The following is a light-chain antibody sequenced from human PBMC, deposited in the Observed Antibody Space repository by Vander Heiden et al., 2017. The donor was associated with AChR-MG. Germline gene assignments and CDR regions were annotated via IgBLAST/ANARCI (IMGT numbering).Light chain of an antibody. Sequence: EIVLTQSPATLSLSPGERAPLSCRASQSVSSHLAWYQQKPGRAPRLLIYDASNRATGIPARFSGSGSGTDFTLTISSLEPEDFAVYYCQQRSNWPTFGPGTKVDIK. J-gene: IGKJ3*01. CDR1: QSVSSH. CDR3: QQRSNWPT. V-gene: IGKV3-11*01. CDR2: DAS.